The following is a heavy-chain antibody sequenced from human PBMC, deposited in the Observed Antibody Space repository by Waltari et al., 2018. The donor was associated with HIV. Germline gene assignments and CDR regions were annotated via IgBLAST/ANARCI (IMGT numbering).Heavy chain of an antibody. CDR2: INPSGGST. J-gene: IGHJ2*01. CDR3: ARVVAGYYDSSGYYGNWYFDL. CDR1: GYTFTSYY. D-gene: IGHD3-22*01. Sequence: QVQLVQSGAEVKKPGASVKVSCKASGYTFTSYYMHWVRQAPGQGLEWMGIINPSGGSTSYAQKFQGIVTMTRDTSTSTVYMELSSLRSEDTAVYYCARVVAGYYDSSGYYGNWYFDLWGRGTLVTVSS. V-gene: IGHV1-46*01.